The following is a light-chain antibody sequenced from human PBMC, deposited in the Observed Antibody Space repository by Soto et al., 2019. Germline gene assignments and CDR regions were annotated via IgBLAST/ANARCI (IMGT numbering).Light chain of an antibody. CDR2: RIF. J-gene: IGKJ1*01. CDR1: QSVSGY. V-gene: IGKV3-15*01. CDR3: LQHYSWPWT. Sequence: EIVMTQSPGTVSVFPGETVTLSCRASQSVSGYLDWFHQKPGQAPRLVLLRIFTRAIGVPARFSGSGSETGFTLNTSCLQSEDSGVYYCLQHYSWPWTFGKGTKVEIK.